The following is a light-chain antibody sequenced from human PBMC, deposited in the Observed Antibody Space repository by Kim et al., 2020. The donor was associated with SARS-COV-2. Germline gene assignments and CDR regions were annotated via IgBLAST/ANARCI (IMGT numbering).Light chain of an antibody. CDR1: QNIRSY. J-gene: IGKJ1*01. V-gene: IGKV1-39*01. CDR3: QQSYTVPPT. Sequence: ASVGDRVTITCRASQNIRSYLNWYQRKPGKAPNLLICAASSLQSGVPSRFSGSGSGTEFTLTIKSLQPEDFATYFCQQSYTVPPTLGQGTKVDIK. CDR2: AAS.